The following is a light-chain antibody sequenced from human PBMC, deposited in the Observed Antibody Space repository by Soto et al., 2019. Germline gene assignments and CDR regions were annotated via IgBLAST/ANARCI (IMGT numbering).Light chain of an antibody. Sequence: EIVLTQSPRTLSLSPGESATLSCTASQSVSSNSLAWYQQKPGQAPRLLMFGASGRATGTPPRFSGRGSGTDFTLTISRLEPEDFAVYYCQQYGTSPLTFGGGTKVDI. CDR2: GAS. V-gene: IGKV3-20*01. J-gene: IGKJ4*01. CDR3: QQYGTSPLT. CDR1: QSVSSNS.